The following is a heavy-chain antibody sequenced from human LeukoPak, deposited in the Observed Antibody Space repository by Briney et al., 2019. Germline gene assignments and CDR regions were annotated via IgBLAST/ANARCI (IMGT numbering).Heavy chain of an antibody. J-gene: IGHJ6*03. CDR1: GGSISSYY. CDR2: IYYSGST. V-gene: IGHV4-59*01. D-gene: IGHD4-17*01. CDR3: ARGRGDYGDYYYYYYMDV. Sequence: SETLSLTCTVSGGSISSYYWSWIRQPPGKGLEWIGYIYYSGSTNNNPSLKSRVTISVDTSKNQFSLKLSSVTAADTAVYYCARGRGDYGDYYYYYYMDVWGKGTTVTVSS.